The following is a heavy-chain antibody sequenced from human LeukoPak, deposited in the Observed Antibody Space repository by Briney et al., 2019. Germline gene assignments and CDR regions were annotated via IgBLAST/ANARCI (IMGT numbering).Heavy chain of an antibody. CDR1: GGSISSGTYY. CDR3: ARGYDPSRDAFDI. V-gene: IGHV4-61*02. Sequence: SETLSLTCTVSGGSISSGTYYWSWIRQPAGKGLEGIWRIYASGSTNYNPSLKSRVTISVDMSKNQFSLKLSSVTAADTAVYYCARGYDPSRDAFDIWGQGTMVTVSS. J-gene: IGHJ3*02. D-gene: IGHD3-22*01. CDR2: IYASGST.